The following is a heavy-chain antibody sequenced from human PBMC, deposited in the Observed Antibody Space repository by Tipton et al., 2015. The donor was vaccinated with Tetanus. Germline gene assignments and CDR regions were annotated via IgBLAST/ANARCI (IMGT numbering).Heavy chain of an antibody. Sequence: TLSLTCSVSGASISSGGYFWNWIRHRPGQGLEWIGYIYYSGSTFYNPSLKSRVTMSVDTSNNQFSLRLSSVTAADTAVYYCARDQGGGRVARLNWFGPWGQGTLATVSS. D-gene: IGHD3-16*01. CDR3: ARDQGGGRVARLNWFGP. CDR2: IYYSGST. V-gene: IGHV4-31*03. J-gene: IGHJ5*02. CDR1: GASISSGGYF.